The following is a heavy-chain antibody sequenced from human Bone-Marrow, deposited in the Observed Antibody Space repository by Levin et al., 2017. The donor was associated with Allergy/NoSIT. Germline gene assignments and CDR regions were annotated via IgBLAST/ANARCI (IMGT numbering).Heavy chain of an antibody. V-gene: IGHV3-30*03. J-gene: IGHJ4*02. CDR2: ISFRGNEK. Sequence: PGGSLRLSCTGSGFTFSSYGVHWVRQAPGKGLEWVAVISFRGNEKYYADSVKGRFTVSRDNSNNTASLEMHRLSLEDTAVYYCARDPSRLLSGGRADHWGQGALVTVSS. D-gene: IGHD1-26*01. CDR1: GFTFSSYG. CDR3: ARDPSRLLSGGRADH.